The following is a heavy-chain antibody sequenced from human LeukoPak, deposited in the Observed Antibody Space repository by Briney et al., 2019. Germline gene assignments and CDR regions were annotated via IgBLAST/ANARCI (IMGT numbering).Heavy chain of an antibody. CDR3: ARDRGYSYGHGSYFDY. D-gene: IGHD5-18*01. Sequence: SETLSLTCTVSGASIRSHYWSWIRQPPGKGLEWIGYMYYSGSTNYNPSLKSRVTISVDTSKNQFSLKLSSVTAADTAVYYCARDRGYSYGHGSYFDYWGQGTLVTVSS. V-gene: IGHV4-59*11. J-gene: IGHJ4*02. CDR2: MYYSGST. CDR1: GASIRSHY.